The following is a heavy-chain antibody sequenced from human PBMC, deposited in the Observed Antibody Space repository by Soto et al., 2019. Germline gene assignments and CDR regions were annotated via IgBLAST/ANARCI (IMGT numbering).Heavy chain of an antibody. J-gene: IGHJ6*02. D-gene: IGHD2-15*01. Sequence: GSLRLSCAASGFTVSSNYMSWVRQAPGKGLEWVSVIYSGGSTYYADSVKGRFTISRDNSKNTLYLQMNSLRAEDTAVYYCARVPPYCSGGSCYYYYGMDVWGQGTTVTVSS. CDR2: IYSGGST. CDR1: GFTVSSNY. CDR3: ARVPPYCSGGSCYYYYGMDV. V-gene: IGHV3-53*01.